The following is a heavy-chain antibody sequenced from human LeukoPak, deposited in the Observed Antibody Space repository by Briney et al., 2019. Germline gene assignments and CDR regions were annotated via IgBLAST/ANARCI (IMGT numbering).Heavy chain of an antibody. CDR2: ISWNGGSI. V-gene: IGHV3-9*01. Sequence: GRSLRLSCAASGFTFDDYAMHWVRQAPGKGLEWVSGISWNGGSIGYADSVKGRFTISRDNAKNSLYLQMNSLRAEDTALYYCAKDSTGTLDILTGYFDYWGQGTLVTVSS. CDR1: GFTFDDYA. CDR3: AKDSTGTLDILTGYFDY. D-gene: IGHD3-9*01. J-gene: IGHJ4*02.